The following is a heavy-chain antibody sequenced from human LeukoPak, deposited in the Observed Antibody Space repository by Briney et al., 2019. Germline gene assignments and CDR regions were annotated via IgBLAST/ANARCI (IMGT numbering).Heavy chain of an antibody. CDR3: ARARPFDY. CDR2: ISSSSSTI. V-gene: IGHV3-48*01. CDR1: GFTFSSYS. J-gene: IGHJ4*02. Sequence: PGGSLRLSCAASGFTFSSYSMNWVRQAPGKGLEWVSYISSSSSTIYYADSVKGRFTISRDNAKNSLYLQMNSLRAEDTAVYYCARARPFDYWGQGTLVTVSS.